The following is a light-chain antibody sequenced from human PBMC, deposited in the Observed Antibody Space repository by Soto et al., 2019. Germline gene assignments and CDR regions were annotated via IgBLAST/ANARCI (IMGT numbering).Light chain of an antibody. CDR1: QSVSSK. Sequence: EIVLTQSPATLSVSPGERATLXYRASQSVSSKLAWYQQKPGQAPRLLIYGASTRATGIPARFSGSGSGTEFTLIISSLQSEDSAVYYCQQYNSWLWTFGQGTKVDIK. CDR3: QQYNSWLWT. J-gene: IGKJ1*01. V-gene: IGKV3-15*01. CDR2: GAS.